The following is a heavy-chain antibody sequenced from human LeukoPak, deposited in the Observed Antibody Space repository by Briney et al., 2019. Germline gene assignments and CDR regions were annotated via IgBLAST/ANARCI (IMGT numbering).Heavy chain of an antibody. D-gene: IGHD3-3*01. Sequence: SETLSLTCTVSGGAISPYYWTWIRQPPGKGLEWIGYIYYSGSTNYNPSLKSRVTISVDTSKNQFSLKLSSVTAADTAVYYCARAVRSGYYPIFDYWGQGTLVTVSS. J-gene: IGHJ4*02. CDR2: IYYSGST. V-gene: IGHV4-59*01. CDR3: ARAVRSGYYPIFDY. CDR1: GGAISPYY.